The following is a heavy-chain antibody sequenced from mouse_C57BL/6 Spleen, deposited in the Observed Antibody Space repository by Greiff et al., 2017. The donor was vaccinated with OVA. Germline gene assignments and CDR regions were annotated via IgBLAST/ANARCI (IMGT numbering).Heavy chain of an antibody. V-gene: IGHV3-1*01. CDR3: ARDGDDGYYGFSWFAY. D-gene: IGHD2-3*01. CDR2: ISYSGST. CDR1: GYSITSGYD. J-gene: IGHJ3*01. Sequence: EVQLQESGPGMVKPSQSLSLTCTVTGYSITSGYDWHWIRHFPGNKLEWMGYISYSGSTNYNPSLKSRISITHDTSKNHFFLKLNSVTTEDTATYYCARDGDDGYYGFSWFAYWGQGTLVTVSA.